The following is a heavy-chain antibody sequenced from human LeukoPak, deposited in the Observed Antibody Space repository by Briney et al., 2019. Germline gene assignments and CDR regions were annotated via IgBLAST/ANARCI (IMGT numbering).Heavy chain of an antibody. D-gene: IGHD2-2*01. V-gene: IGHV3-7*01. J-gene: IGHJ4*02. Sequence: GGSLRLSCAASGFTFSRYWMSWVRQAPGKGLEWVANIRQDGSEKYYVDSVKVQFTISRDNAKNSLYLQMTSLRAEDTAVYYCARENRSTSCCFDYWGQGTLVTVSS. CDR2: IRQDGSEK. CDR1: GFTFSRYW. CDR3: ARENRSTSCCFDY.